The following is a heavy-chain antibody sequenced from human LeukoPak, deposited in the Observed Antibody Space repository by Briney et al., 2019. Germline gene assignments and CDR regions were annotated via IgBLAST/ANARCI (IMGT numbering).Heavy chain of an antibody. V-gene: IGHV1-69*13. D-gene: IGHD2-8*01. CDR3: ARSYCTNGVCYNYFDY. CDR1: GGTFSSYA. Sequence: SVKVSCKASGGTFSSYAISWVRQAPGQGLEWMGGIIPIFGTANYAQKFQGRVTITADESTSTAYMELSRLRSEDTAVYYCARSYCTNGVCYNYFDYWGQGTLVTVSS. J-gene: IGHJ4*02. CDR2: IIPIFGTA.